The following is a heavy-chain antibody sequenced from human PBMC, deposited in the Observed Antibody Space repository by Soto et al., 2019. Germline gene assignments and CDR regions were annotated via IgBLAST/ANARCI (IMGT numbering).Heavy chain of an antibody. CDR3: AHRLYGDHNDNWFDP. CDR1: GFSLSTSGVG. J-gene: IGHJ5*02. Sequence: QITLKESGPTLVKPTQTLTLTCTFSGFSLSTSGVGVGWIRQPPGKALEWLALIYWDDDKRYSPSLKSRLTITKDTSKNQVVLTMTNMDPVDTATYYCAHRLYGDHNDNWFDPWGQGTLVTVSS. D-gene: IGHD4-17*01. V-gene: IGHV2-5*02. CDR2: IYWDDDK.